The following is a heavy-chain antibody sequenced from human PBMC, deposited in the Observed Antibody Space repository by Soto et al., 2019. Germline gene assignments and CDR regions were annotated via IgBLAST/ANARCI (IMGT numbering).Heavy chain of an antibody. J-gene: IGHJ4*02. CDR1: GGSISSGCYY. CDR3: ARLLRGLQLGEVSFGRLYYFDY. V-gene: IGHV4-31*03. CDR2: IYYSGST. Sequence: QVQLQEAGPGLVKPAQTLSLTCTVSGGSISSGCYYWSWIRQHPGKGLEWLGYIYYSGSTYYNPSLKSRVTISVDTSKNQFSLKLSAVTAADTAVYYCARLLRGLQLGEVSFGRLYYFDYWGQGTLFTVSS. D-gene: IGHD3-16*02.